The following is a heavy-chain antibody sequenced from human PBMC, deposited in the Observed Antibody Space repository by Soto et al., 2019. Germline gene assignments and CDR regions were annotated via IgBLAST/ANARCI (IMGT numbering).Heavy chain of an antibody. J-gene: IGHJ5*02. CDR2: INHSGST. V-gene: IGHV4-34*01. CDR1: GGSFSGYY. CDR3: AGLVVPAAIPVLDNWFDP. Sequence: PSETLSLTCAVYGGSFSGYYWSWIRQPPGKGLEWIGEINHSGSTNYNPSLKSRVTISVDKSKNQFSLKLSSVTAADTAVYYCAGLVVPAAIPVLDNWFDPWGQGTLVTVSS. D-gene: IGHD2-2*02.